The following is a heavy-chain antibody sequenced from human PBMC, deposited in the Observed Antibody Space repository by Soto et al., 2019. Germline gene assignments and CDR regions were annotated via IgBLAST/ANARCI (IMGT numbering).Heavy chain of an antibody. J-gene: IGHJ4*02. V-gene: IGHV4-34*01. CDR2: INHSGSS. CDR1: GGSFSGYI. Sequence: PSETLSLTCAVSGGSFSGYIWTWIRQTPGKGLQWIGQINHSGSSIYNPSLKNRVTISTMSNNKFSLELSSVTAADTAVYYCARSTQSSWPLLFDYWGQGTLVTVSS. D-gene: IGHD6-13*01. CDR3: ARSTQSSWPLLFDY.